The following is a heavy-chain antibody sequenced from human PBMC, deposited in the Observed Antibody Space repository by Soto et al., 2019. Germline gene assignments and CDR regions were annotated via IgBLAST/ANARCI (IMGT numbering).Heavy chain of an antibody. CDR1: GYTFTSYG. V-gene: IGHV1-18*04. D-gene: IGHD3-16*01. Sequence: QVQLVQSGAEVKKPGASVKVSCKASGYTFTSYGISWVRQAPGQGLEWMGWISAYNGNTNYAQKLQGRVTMTTDTSTSTAYMELRSLRSDDTAVYYYARRRAHGGRPAYYYYGMDVWGQGTTVTVSS. J-gene: IGHJ6*02. CDR3: ARRRAHGGRPAYYYYGMDV. CDR2: ISAYNGNT.